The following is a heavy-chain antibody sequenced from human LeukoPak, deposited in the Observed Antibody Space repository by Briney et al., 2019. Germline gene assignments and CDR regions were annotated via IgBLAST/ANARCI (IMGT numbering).Heavy chain of an antibody. CDR1: GYTFTGYY. V-gene: IGHV1-2*02. CDR3: ARVAGGYSSSWYGRPLAWFDP. D-gene: IGHD6-13*01. CDR2: INPNSGGT. Sequence: ASVMVSCKASGYTFTGYYTHWVRQAPGQGLEWMGWINPNSGGTNYAQKFQGRVTMTRDTSISTAYMELSRLRSDDTAVYYCARVAGGYSSSWYGRPLAWFDPWGQGTLVTVSS. J-gene: IGHJ5*02.